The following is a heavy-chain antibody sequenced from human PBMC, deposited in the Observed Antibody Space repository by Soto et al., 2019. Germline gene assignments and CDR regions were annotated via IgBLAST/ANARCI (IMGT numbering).Heavy chain of an antibody. CDR2: VYYTGST. J-gene: IGHJ4*02. Sequence: SETLSLTCSVSGGSISGSYWGWIRQSPGKGLEWLGYVYYTGSTNYSPSLRSRVSISVDTSKNEFSLRLSSVTAADTAVYFCARSVAVPGAHIDYWGQGTQVTVSS. D-gene: IGHD6-19*01. CDR1: GGSISGSY. CDR3: ARSVAVPGAHIDY. V-gene: IGHV4-59*01.